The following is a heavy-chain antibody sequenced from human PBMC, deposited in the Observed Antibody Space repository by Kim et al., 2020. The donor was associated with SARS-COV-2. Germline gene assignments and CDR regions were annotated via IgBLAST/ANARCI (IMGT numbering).Heavy chain of an antibody. J-gene: IGHJ3*02. D-gene: IGHD2-15*01. Sequence: RYSPSFQVQVTISADKAISTAYLQWSSLKASDTAMYYCARRCSGGSCWGIWGQGTMVTVSS. V-gene: IGHV5-51*01. CDR3: ARRCSGGSCWGI.